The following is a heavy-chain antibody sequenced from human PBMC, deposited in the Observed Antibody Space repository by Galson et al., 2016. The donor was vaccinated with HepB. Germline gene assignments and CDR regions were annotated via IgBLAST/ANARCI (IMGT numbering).Heavy chain of an antibody. CDR3: ARGGGYYYFDY. Sequence: SLRLSCAASGFTFSSYWMHWVRQAPGKGLVWVSRINSDESNTNYADSVKGRFTISRDNAKNTLYLQMNSLRAEDTAVYYCARGGGYYYFDYGGQGNLLTVSS. CDR2: INSDESNT. D-gene: IGHD2-21*01. V-gene: IGHV3-74*01. J-gene: IGHJ4*02. CDR1: GFTFSSYW.